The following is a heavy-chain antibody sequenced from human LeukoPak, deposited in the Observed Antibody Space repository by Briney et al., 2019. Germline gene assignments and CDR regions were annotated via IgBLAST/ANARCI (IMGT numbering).Heavy chain of an antibody. CDR2: IYRGGST. CDR1: GFTVSSIY. V-gene: IGHV3-66*02. Sequence: GGSLRLSRAASGFTVSSIYMSWVRQAPGKGLEWVSVIYRGGSTHYADSVKGRFTVSRDNSKNTLYLQMNSLRVEDTAVYYCARDQYYDFLAGAFDIWGQGTMVTVSS. J-gene: IGHJ3*02. D-gene: IGHD3-3*01. CDR3: ARDQYYDFLAGAFDI.